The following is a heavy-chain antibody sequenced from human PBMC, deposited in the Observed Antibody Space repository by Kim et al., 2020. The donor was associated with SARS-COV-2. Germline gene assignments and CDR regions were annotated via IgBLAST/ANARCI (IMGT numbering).Heavy chain of an antibody. CDR3: AGQYYASSGYRDAFDV. J-gene: IGHJ3*01. V-gene: IGHV4-4*02. Sequence: SLKSRVTIAVNKSKDQFSLKLSSVTAADTAVYYCAGQYYASSGYRDAFDVWGQGTMVTVSS. D-gene: IGHD3-22*01.